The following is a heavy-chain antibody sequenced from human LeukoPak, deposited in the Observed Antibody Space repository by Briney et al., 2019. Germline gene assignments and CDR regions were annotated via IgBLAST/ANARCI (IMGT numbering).Heavy chain of an antibody. J-gene: IGHJ4*02. V-gene: IGHV3-30*14. CDR1: AFTFSKYD. Sequence: PGGSLRLSCAISAFTFSKYDMNWVRQTPDKGLEWVAVIASHSRDAHYSDSVKGRFTISRDNSRNTLYLQMNNLRAEDTAMYYCARNLRSGTGNYWGQGTLVTVSS. D-gene: IGHD1-7*01. CDR3: ARNLRSGTGNY. CDR2: IASHSRDA.